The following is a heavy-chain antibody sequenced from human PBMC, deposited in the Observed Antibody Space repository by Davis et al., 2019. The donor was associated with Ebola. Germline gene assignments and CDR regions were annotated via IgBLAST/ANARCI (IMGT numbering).Heavy chain of an antibody. CDR2: IIPIFGTA. J-gene: IGHJ4*02. CDR3: ASQYDSSGYYYEYYFDY. CDR1: GGTFSSYA. Sequence: SVKVSCKASGGTFSSYAISWVRQAPGQGLEWMGGIIPIFGTANYAQKFQGRVTITADKSTSTAYMELSSLRSEDTAVYYCASQYDSSGYYYEYYFDYWGQGTLVTVSS. V-gene: IGHV1-69*06. D-gene: IGHD3-22*01.